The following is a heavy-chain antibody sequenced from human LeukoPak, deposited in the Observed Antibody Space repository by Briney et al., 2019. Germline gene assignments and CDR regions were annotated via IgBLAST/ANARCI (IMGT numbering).Heavy chain of an antibody. Sequence: SEILSLTCTISGGSLSPYYWNWIRQPAGKGLEWIGRIYSSGTTNYNPSLRSRVSMSVDTSKNQFSLKLSSVIAADTAVYYCAREGGYCNSGYCYISLDYWGQGALLTVSS. CDR2: IYSSGTT. V-gene: IGHV4-4*07. CDR1: GGSLSPYY. J-gene: IGHJ4*02. CDR3: AREGGYCNSGYCYISLDY. D-gene: IGHD2-2*02.